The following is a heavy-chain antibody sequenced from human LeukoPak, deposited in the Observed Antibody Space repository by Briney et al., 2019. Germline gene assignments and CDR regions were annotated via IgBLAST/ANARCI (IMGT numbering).Heavy chain of an antibody. Sequence: SVKVSCKASGGTFSSYAISWVRQAPGHGLEWMGGIIPIFGTANYAQKFQGRVTITTDESTSTAYMELSSLRSEDTAVYSCSRVAGRSCCAYFDYWGQGTLVTVSS. CDR3: SRVAGRSCCAYFDY. V-gene: IGHV1-69*05. CDR1: GGTFSSYA. J-gene: IGHJ4*02. CDR2: IIPIFGTA. D-gene: IGHD2-21*01.